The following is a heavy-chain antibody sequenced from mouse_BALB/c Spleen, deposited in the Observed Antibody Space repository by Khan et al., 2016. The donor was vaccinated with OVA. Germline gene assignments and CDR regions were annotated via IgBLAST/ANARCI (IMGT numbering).Heavy chain of an antibody. J-gene: IGHJ2*01. CDR1: GYTFTSYY. D-gene: IGHD2-3*01. V-gene: IGHV1S81*02. CDR2: INPSDGGT. Sequence: QVQLQQSGAELVKPGASVKLSCKASGYTFTSYYIYWVKQRPGQGLEWIGEINPSDGGTNFNEKFKSKATLTVDKSSSAAYMQLSSLTSEDSAVYTGTRGGYGYYGYWGQGTTLTASS. CDR3: TRGGYGYYGY.